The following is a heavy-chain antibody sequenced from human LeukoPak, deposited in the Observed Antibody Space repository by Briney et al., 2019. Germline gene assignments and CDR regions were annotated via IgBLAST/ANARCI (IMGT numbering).Heavy chain of an antibody. J-gene: IGHJ4*02. Sequence: SGGSLRLSCVTSGFIFSNYGMHWVRQAPGKGLEWLTFIQFDGSNKLYADSVKGRFTVSRDTSKNTVYLQMNSLRAEDTAVYYCASNAVPVDYWGQGTLVTVSS. CDR1: GFIFSNYG. D-gene: IGHD6-19*01. V-gene: IGHV3-30*02. CDR2: IQFDGSNK. CDR3: ASNAVPVDY.